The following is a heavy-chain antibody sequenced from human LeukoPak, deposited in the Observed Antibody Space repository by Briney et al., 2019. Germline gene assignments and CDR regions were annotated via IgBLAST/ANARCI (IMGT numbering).Heavy chain of an antibody. J-gene: IGHJ4*02. D-gene: IGHD6-19*01. CDR1: GLTFSAYW. CDR2: INPDGSST. Sequence: PGGSLRLSCAASGLTFSAYWMHWVRQAPGKGLVWVSRINPDGSSTTYADSVKGRFTISRDNAKNTLYLQMNSLRVDDTAVYYCARGAVAGPFDYWGQGTLVTVSS. CDR3: ARGAVAGPFDY. V-gene: IGHV3-74*01.